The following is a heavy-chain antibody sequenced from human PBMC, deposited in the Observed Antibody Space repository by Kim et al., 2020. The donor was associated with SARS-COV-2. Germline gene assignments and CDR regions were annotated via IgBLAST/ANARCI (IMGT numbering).Heavy chain of an antibody. J-gene: IGHJ4*02. CDR2: T. CDR3: ARESGSYLFDY. V-gene: IGHV5-51*01. Sequence: TRYSPSFQGQVNISADKSISTAYLQGSSLKASDTAMYYCARESGSYLFDYWGQGTLVAVSS. D-gene: IGHD1-26*01.